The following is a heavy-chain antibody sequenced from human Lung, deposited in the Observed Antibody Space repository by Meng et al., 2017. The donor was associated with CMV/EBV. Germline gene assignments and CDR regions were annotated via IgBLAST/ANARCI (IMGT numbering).Heavy chain of an antibody. CDR1: GYSFTSYW. CDR2: IYPGDSDT. CDR3: ARHGGSTIYYYYGMDV. J-gene: IGHJ6*02. Sequence: SXKGSGYSFTSYWIGWVRQMPGKGLEWMGIIYPGDSDTRYSPSFQGQVTISADKSISTAYLQWSSLKASDTAMYYCARHGGSTIYYYYGMDVWGQGNXVTVSS. D-gene: IGHD2-15*01. V-gene: IGHV5-51*01.